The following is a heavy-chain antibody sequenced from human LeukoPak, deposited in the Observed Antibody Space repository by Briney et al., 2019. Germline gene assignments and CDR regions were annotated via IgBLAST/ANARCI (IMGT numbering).Heavy chain of an antibody. V-gene: IGHV4-34*01. CDR3: ARVVVMIDY. Sequence: SETLSLTCAVYGGSFSGCYWSWIRQPPGKGLEWIGEINHSGSTNYNPSLKSRVTISVDTSKNQFSLKLSSVTAADTAVYYCARVVVMIDYWGQGTLVTVSS. CDR2: INHSGST. CDR1: GGSFSGCY. J-gene: IGHJ4*02. D-gene: IGHD3-3*01.